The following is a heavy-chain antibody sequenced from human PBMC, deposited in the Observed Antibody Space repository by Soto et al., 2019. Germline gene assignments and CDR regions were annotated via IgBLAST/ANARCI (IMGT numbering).Heavy chain of an antibody. J-gene: IGHJ5*02. Sequence: GGSLRLSCAASGFTFSSYGMHWVHQAPGKGLEWVAVIWYDGSNKYYADSVKGRFTISRDNSKNTLYLQMNSLRAEDTAVYYCARAGSGYDSFWFDPWGQGTLVTVSS. D-gene: IGHD5-12*01. CDR1: GFTFSSYG. V-gene: IGHV3-33*01. CDR3: ARAGSGYDSFWFDP. CDR2: IWYDGSNK.